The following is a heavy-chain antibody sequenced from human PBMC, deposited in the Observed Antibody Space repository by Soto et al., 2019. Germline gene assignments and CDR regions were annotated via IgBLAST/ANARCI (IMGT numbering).Heavy chain of an antibody. CDR1: GGSISSGGYY. V-gene: IGHV4-31*03. D-gene: IGHD2-2*01. CDR3: ARAGYCSSTSCPTDNWFDP. Sequence: QVQLQESGPGLVKPSQTLSLTCTVSGGSISSGGYYWSWIRQHPGKGLEWIGYIYYSGSTYYNPSLKSRVTISVDTSKNQFSLKLSSVTAADTAVYYCARAGYCSSTSCPTDNWFDPWGQGTLVTVSS. CDR2: IYYSGST. J-gene: IGHJ5*02.